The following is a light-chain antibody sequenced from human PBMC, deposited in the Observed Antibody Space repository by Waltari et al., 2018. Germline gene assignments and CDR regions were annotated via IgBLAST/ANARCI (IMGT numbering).Light chain of an antibody. J-gene: IGLJ2*01. CDR3: SSYISSSTLEL. Sequence: QSALTQPASVSGSPGQSITISCTGTSSDVGGYHNVSWYQQHPGKAPKLMIYDVSNRPSGVSNRFSGSKSGNTASLTISGLQAEDEADYYCSSYISSSTLELFGGGTSLTVL. CDR1: SSDVGGYHN. V-gene: IGLV2-14*03. CDR2: DVS.